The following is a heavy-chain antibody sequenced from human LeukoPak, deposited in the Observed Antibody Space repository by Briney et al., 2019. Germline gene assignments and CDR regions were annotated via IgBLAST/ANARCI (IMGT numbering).Heavy chain of an antibody. CDR2: INTNTGNP. V-gene: IGHV7-4-1*02. Sequence: ASVKVSCTASGYTFTIYAMNWVRQAPGQGLEWMGWINTNTGNPTYAQGFTGRFVFSLDTSVSTAYLQISSLKAEDTAVYYCAREDYYDSSGLNWFDPWGQGTLVTVSS. D-gene: IGHD3-22*01. CDR3: AREDYYDSSGLNWFDP. J-gene: IGHJ5*02. CDR1: GYTFTIYA.